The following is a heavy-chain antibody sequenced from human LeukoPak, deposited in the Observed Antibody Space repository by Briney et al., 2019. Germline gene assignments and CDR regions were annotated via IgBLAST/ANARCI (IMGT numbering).Heavy chain of an antibody. J-gene: IGHJ4*02. CDR3: AAGSGWYSPDY. D-gene: IGHD6-19*01. CDR1: GSTPTSSP. CDR2: IVVGSCNT. V-gene: IGHV1-58*02. Sequence: TSAKVPCKASGSTPTSSPMQWVRHPRGQHLQWRGWIVVGSCNTNYAQKFEERVTITRDMSTTTAHMELSSLRSEDTAVYYCAAGSGWYSPDYWGQGTLVHVSS.